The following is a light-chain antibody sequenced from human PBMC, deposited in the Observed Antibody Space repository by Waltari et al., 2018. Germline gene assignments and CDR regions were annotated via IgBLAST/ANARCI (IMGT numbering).Light chain of an antibody. V-gene: IGLV1-51*01. CDR2: DKN. CDR3: GTWDSSLSAVV. CDR1: SSHIGNTY. Sequence: QSVLTQPPSVSAAPGQKVTISCSGSSSHIGNTYVSWYQQRPGTAPKLLIYDKNKRPSGMPDRCSGSKSGTSATRGITGLQTGDEADYYCGTWDSSLSAVVFGGGTKLTVL. J-gene: IGLJ2*01.